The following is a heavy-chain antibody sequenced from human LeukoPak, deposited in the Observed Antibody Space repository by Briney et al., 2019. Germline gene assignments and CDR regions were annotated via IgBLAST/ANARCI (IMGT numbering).Heavy chain of an antibody. CDR3: ARGGTSAFYDGMDV. Sequence: PGGSLRLSCAASGFTFSSYGMHWVRQAPGKGLEWVASTWSDGSNKYYADSVKGRFTISRDNSKNTLYLQMNSLGAEDTAAYYCARGGTSAFYDGMDVWGQGTTVTVSS. CDR1: GFTFSSYG. D-gene: IGHD5-12*01. CDR2: TWSDGSNK. J-gene: IGHJ6*02. V-gene: IGHV3-33*01.